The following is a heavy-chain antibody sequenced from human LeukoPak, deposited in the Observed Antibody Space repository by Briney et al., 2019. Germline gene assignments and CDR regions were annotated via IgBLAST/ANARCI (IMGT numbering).Heavy chain of an antibody. Sequence: SETLSLTCTVSGGSVSSGSYYWSWIRQPPGKGLEWIGYIYYSGSTNYNTSLKSRVTISVDTSKNQFSLKLSSVTAADTAVYYCARALGYCSSTSCYSYWFDPWGQGTLVTVSS. D-gene: IGHD2-2*01. V-gene: IGHV4-61*01. CDR2: IYYSGST. CDR3: ARALGYCSSTSCYSYWFDP. CDR1: GGSVSSGSYY. J-gene: IGHJ5*02.